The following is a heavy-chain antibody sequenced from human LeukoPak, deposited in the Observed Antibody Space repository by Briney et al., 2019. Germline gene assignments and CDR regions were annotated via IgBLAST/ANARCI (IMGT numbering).Heavy chain of an antibody. Sequence: GGSLRLSCAASGFRFSDYGMHWVRQAPGKGLEWVAFIRYDGSNKYYADSVKGRFTISRDNSNNTLALHMNSLRAEDTAVYYCAKSRITGTTWTPFDYWGQGTLVTVSS. CDR2: IRYDGSNK. V-gene: IGHV3-30*02. D-gene: IGHD1-20*01. CDR3: AKSRITGTTWTPFDY. J-gene: IGHJ4*02. CDR1: GFRFSDYG.